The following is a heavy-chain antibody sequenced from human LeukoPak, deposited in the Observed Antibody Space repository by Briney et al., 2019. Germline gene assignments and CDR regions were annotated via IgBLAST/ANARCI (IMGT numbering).Heavy chain of an antibody. V-gene: IGHV4-34*01. CDR1: GGSFSGYY. CDR3: ARGIVVVPAASFDY. J-gene: IGHJ4*02. D-gene: IGHD2-2*01. Sequence: SETLSLTCAVYGGSFSGYYWSWIRQPPGEGLEWIGEINHSGSTNYNPSLKSRVTISVDTSKNQFSLKLSSVTAADTAVYYCARGIVVVPAASFDYWGQGTLVTVSS. CDR2: INHSGST.